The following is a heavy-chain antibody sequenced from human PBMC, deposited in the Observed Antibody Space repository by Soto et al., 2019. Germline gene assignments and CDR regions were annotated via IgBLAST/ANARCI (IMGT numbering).Heavy chain of an antibody. V-gene: IGHV3-21*01. CDR3: AIEPQRGMTTVTADAFDI. CDR1: GFTFSSYS. D-gene: IGHD4-4*01. J-gene: IGHJ3*02. Sequence: GGSLRLSCAASGFTFSSYSMNWVRQAPGKGLEWVSSISSSSSYIYYADSVKGRFTISRDNAKNSLYLQMNSLRAEDTAVYYCAIEPQRGMTTVTADAFDIWGQGTMVTVSS. CDR2: ISSSSSYI.